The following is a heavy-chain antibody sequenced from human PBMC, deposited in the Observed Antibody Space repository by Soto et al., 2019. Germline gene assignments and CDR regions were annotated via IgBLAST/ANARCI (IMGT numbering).Heavy chain of an antibody. J-gene: IGHJ6*02. CDR1: GYTLTGYY. CDR3: PSGDCSGGSAYPPPRYYVMYV. D-gene: IGHD2-15*01. Sequence: ASVKVSCKASGYTLTGYYMHWVRQAPGQGLEWMGWINPNSGGTNYAQKFQGWVTMTRDTSISTAYVELSRLRSDDTAVYYCPSGDCSGGSAYPPPRYYVMYVWGPETTVTVSS. CDR2: INPNSGGT. V-gene: IGHV1-2*04.